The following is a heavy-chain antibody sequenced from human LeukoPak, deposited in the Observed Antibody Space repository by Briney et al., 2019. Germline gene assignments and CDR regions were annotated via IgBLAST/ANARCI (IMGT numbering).Heavy chain of an antibody. CDR2: VRGSDAGT. CDR3: AKNRGGSYYSGSDY. J-gene: IGHJ4*02. CDR1: GFTFRSYA. Sequence: GGSLRLSCAASGFTFRSYAMNWVRQAPGKGLEWVSAVRGSDAGTSYADSVKGRFTISRDNSKNTLYLQMNSLRAEDTAVYYCAKNRGGSYYSGSDYWDQGTLVTVSS. D-gene: IGHD1-26*01. V-gene: IGHV3-23*01.